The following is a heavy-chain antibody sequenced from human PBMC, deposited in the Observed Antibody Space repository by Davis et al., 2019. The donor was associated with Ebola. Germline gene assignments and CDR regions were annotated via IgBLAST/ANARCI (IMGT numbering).Heavy chain of an antibody. CDR1: GFTFSSYA. Sequence: PGGSLRLSCAASGFTFSSYAMHWVRQAPGKGLEWVAVISYDGSNKYYADSVKGRFTISRDNSKNTLYLQMNSLRAEDTAVYYCARDWRVARHQLPYFDYWGQGTLVTVSS. CDR2: ISYDGSNK. CDR3: ARDWRVARHQLPYFDY. J-gene: IGHJ4*02. V-gene: IGHV3-30-3*01. D-gene: IGHD2-2*01.